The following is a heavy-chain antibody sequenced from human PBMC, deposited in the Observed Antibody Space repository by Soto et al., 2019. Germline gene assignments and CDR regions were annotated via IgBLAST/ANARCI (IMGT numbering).Heavy chain of an antibody. V-gene: IGHV1-2*02. J-gene: IGHJ5*02. D-gene: IGHD3-3*01. CDR1: GYTFTGYY. Sequence: GASVKVSFKASGYTFTGYYMHWVRQAPGQGLEWMGWINPNSGGTNYAQKFQGRVTMTRDTSISTAYMELSRLRSDDTAVYYCARGVTIFGVVINDWFDPWGQGTLVTVSS. CDR3: ARGVTIFGVVINDWFDP. CDR2: INPNSGGT.